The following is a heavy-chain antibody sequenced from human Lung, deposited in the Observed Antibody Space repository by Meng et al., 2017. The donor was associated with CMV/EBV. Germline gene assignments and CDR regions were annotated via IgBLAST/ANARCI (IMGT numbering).Heavy chain of an antibody. CDR1: GYSISSGYY. V-gene: IGHV4-38-2*02. Sequence: SETLSLTCTVSGYSISSGYYWGWVRQPPGKELEWIGSIYHSGDTYYNPSLKNRVTIAADTSKNQFSLKVTSMTAADTAVYYCALPYCGGDCFYGYFDVWSLGTLVTVSS. CDR3: ALPYCGGDCFYGYFDV. CDR2: IYHSGDT. D-gene: IGHD2-21*01. J-gene: IGHJ2*01.